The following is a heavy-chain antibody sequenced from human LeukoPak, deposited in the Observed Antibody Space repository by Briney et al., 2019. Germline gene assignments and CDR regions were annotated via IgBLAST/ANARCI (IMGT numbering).Heavy chain of an antibody. D-gene: IGHD2-2*01. Sequence: AESLAGNCTDPGGSIRRNYGSWIRQPPGKEMEWIGHIYYSGSTKYNPSLKSRVTISVDTSKNQFSLELSSVTAADTAVYYCARVVPGALGYYYYGMDVWGKGTTVTVSS. J-gene: IGHJ6*04. V-gene: IGHV4-59*01. CDR3: ARVVPGALGYYYYGMDV. CDR2: IYYSGST. CDR1: GGSIRRNY.